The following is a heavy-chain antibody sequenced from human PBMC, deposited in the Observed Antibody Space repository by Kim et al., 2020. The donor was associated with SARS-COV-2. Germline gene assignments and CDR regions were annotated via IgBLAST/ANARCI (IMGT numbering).Heavy chain of an antibody. V-gene: IGHV3-23*01. CDR3: ARSAIVVVGAATSYFDY. D-gene: IGHD2-15*01. Sequence: GGSLRLSCAASGFTFSSYAMRWVRQAPGKGLVWVSGINGSGGSTYYADSVKGRFTISRDNAKNTLYLQMNSLRAEDTAVYYCARSAIVVVGAATSYFDYWGQGTVVTVS. J-gene: IGHJ4*02. CDR1: GFTFSSYA. CDR2: INGSGGST.